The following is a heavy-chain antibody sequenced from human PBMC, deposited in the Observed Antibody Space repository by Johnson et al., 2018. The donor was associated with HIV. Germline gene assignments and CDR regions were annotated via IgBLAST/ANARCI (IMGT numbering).Heavy chain of an antibody. CDR3: ARANGQLGGAFDI. Sequence: QVQLVESGGGVVQPGTSLRLSCAASGFTFSRCGMHWVRQAPGKGLEWAAVISNDGSAKYYAYSVKGRFTISRDNSKNTLYLQMNSLRAEDTAVYYCARANGQLGGAFDIWGQGTMVTVSS. CDR2: ISNDGSAK. D-gene: IGHD6-6*01. J-gene: IGHJ3*02. V-gene: IGHV3-30*03. CDR1: GFTFSRCG.